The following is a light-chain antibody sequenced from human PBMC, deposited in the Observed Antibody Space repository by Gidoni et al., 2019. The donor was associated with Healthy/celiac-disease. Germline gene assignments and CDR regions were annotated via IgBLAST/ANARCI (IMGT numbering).Light chain of an antibody. V-gene: IGKV3-20*01. J-gene: IGKJ4*01. Sequence: GTLSLSPGERATLSCRASQSVSSSYLAWYQQKPGQAPRLLIYGASSRATGIPDRFSGSGSGTDFTLTISRLEPEDFAVYYCQQYGSSPRFTFXGXTKVEIK. CDR1: QSVSSSY. CDR3: QQYGSSPRFT. CDR2: GAS.